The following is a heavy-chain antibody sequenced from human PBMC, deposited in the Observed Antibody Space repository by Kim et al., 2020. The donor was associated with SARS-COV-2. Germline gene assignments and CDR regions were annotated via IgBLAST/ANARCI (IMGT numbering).Heavy chain of an antibody. D-gene: IGHD3-10*01. Sequence: GGSLRLSCAASGFTFGDYAMHWVRQAPGKGLEWVSGISWNSGSIGYADSVKGRFTISRDNAKNSLYLQMNSLRAEDTALYYCAKDISFYYGSGSYSLGQPYFDYWGQGTLVTVSS. V-gene: IGHV3-9*01. CDR3: AKDISFYYGSGSYSLGQPYFDY. CDR2: ISWNSGSI. CDR1: GFTFGDYA. J-gene: IGHJ4*02.